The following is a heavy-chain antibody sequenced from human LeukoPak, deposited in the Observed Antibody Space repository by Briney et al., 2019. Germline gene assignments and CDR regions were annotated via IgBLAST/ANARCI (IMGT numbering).Heavy chain of an antibody. J-gene: IGHJ4*02. Sequence: PGGSLRLSCSASGFTFSSHAMNWVRQAPGKGLEWVSGSCGDDGDTGYADSVKGRFTISRDNSKNTLCLQMNSLIAEDTALYYCAKGSSGWFDYWGQGTLVTVSS. V-gene: IGHV3-23*01. CDR3: AKGSSGWFDY. CDR2: SCGDDGDT. D-gene: IGHD6-19*01. CDR1: GFTFSSHA.